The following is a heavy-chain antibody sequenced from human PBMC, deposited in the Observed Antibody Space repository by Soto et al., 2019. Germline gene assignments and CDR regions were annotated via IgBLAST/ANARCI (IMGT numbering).Heavy chain of an antibody. D-gene: IGHD3-10*01. Sequence: GGSLRLSCAASGFTLGSYWMSWVRQAPGKGLEWFATIKMDASAKKYVDSVKGRFTMSRDNDKNSLYLQMDSLRAEDTAVYYCARDLGYGSGDYANNYPDYWGHGTRVTVSS. CDR1: GFTLGSYW. J-gene: IGHJ4*01. CDR3: ARDLGYGSGDYANNYPDY. CDR2: IKMDASAK. V-gene: IGHV3-7*01.